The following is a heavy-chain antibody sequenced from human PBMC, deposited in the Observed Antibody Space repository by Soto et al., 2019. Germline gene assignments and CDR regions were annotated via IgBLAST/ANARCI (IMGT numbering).Heavy chain of an antibody. D-gene: IGHD6-25*01. V-gene: IGHV3-74*01. Sequence: GESLKISCAASGLFGRYWMHWVRQAPRKGLVWVSRIDSAGTTINYADSVKGRFTISRDNTQNTLYLQMDSLRVEDTAVYYCARGPPDYSTSGYVGDYWGQGALLTVSS. CDR3: ARGPPDYSTSGYVGDY. CDR1: GLFGRYW. J-gene: IGHJ4*01. CDR2: IDSAGTTI.